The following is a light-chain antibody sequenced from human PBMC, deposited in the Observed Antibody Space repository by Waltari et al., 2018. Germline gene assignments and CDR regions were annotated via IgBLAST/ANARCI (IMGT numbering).Light chain of an antibody. J-gene: IGLJ2*01. CDR2: TTD. CDR1: SYNHGSNT. Sequence: QSVLTQPPSASGNPGQRVTIPCSGGSYNHGSNTVNWYTQLPGTAPKLLIYTTDQRPSGVPDRFSGSKSGTSASLAISGLQSEDEADYYCAAWDDSLTGSVVFGGGTKLTVL. CDR3: AAWDDSLTGSVV. V-gene: IGLV1-44*01.